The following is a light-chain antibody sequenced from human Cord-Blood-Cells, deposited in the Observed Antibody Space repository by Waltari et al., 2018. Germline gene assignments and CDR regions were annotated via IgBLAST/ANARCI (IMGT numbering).Light chain of an antibody. V-gene: IGLV7-46*01. Sequence: QAVVTQEPSLTVSPGGTVTLTCGSSTGAVTSGHYPYWFQQKPGQAPRTLLYDTSNKHSWTPARFSGSLLGGKAALTLSGAQPEDEAEYSCLLSYSGAWVFGGGTKLTVL. CDR2: DTS. J-gene: IGLJ3*02. CDR1: TGAVTSGHY. CDR3: LLSYSGAWV.